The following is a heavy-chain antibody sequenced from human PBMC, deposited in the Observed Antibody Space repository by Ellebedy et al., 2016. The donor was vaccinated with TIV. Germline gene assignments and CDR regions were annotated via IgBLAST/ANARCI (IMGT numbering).Heavy chain of an antibody. Sequence: GESLKISCQASGYSFTTYWISWVRQMPGKGLEWMGRIDPTDSQTNYSPSFEGQVTISADKSISTAYLQWSSLKASDTAIYYCARTSGYSGNWGLDLWGQGTLVTVSS. J-gene: IGHJ5*02. D-gene: IGHD6-13*01. V-gene: IGHV5-10-1*04. CDR3: ARTSGYSGNWGLDL. CDR2: IDPTDSQT. CDR1: GYSFTTYW.